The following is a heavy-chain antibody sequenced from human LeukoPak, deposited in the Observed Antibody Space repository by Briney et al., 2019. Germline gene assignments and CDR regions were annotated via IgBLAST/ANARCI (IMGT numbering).Heavy chain of an antibody. CDR1: GFSFNTYG. D-gene: IGHD6-13*01. V-gene: IGHV3-30*19. CDR2: ISYDGSNK. Sequence: GGSLRLSCAASGFSFNTYGIHWVRQAPGKGLESVAVISYDGSNKYNADAVNGRFTITRYNSKYTMYLQMNSLRAEDTAAYYCARDFSPLVHYYYYYYMDVWGKGTAVTVSS. J-gene: IGHJ6*03. CDR3: ARDFSPLVHYYYYYYMDV.